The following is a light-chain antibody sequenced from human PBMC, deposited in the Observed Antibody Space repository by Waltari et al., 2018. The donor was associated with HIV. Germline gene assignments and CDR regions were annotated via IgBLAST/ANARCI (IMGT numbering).Light chain of an antibody. CDR1: SASVSSAYS. Sequence: QTVVTQEPWLSVSPGGPIPLTCGLGSASVSSAYSPSWYQQTTGQPPRTLIYNTDTRSSGVPDRFSGSIVGNKAALTITGAQSEDESDYYCLLYMASGRVFGGGTRLTVL. J-gene: IGLJ3*02. CDR3: LLYMASGRV. CDR2: NTD. V-gene: IGLV8-61*01.